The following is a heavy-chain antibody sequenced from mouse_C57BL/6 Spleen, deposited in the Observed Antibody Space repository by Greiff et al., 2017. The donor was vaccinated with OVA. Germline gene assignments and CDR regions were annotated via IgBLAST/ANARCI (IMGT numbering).Heavy chain of an antibody. CDR2: IWGVGGT. CDR3: ASGSTGAPFAY. Sequence: VQLKESGPGLVAPSPSLSITCTVSGFSLTSYGVDWVRQSPGKGLEWLGGIWGVGGTNDYSALKSRLSISKENSKSQVFLTMNSLQTDDTAMYDCASGSTGAPFAYWGQGTLVTVSA. V-gene: IGHV2-6*01. J-gene: IGHJ3*01. CDR1: GFSLTSYG. D-gene: IGHD5-1*01.